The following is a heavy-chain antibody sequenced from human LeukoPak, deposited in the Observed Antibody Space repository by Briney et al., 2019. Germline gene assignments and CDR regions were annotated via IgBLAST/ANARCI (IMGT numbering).Heavy chain of an antibody. V-gene: IGHV1-24*01. CDR1: GDTLTELS. Sequence: ASVKVSCKVSGDTLTELSMHWVRPAPGKGGGWMGGFDPEEGETIYAQKFPGRVTMPEATSTDTAYMELSSLRSEDTAVYYCATDLSMTTVTIGYWGQGTLVTVSS. CDR3: ATDLSMTTVTIGY. CDR2: FDPEEGET. J-gene: IGHJ4*02. D-gene: IGHD4-17*01.